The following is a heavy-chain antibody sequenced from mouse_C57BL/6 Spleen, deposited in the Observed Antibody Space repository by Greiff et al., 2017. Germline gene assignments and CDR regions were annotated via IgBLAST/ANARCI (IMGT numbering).Heavy chain of an antibody. CDR3: ARKLFFDY. Sequence: QVQLKQPGAELVKPGASVKLSCKASGYTFTSYWMHWVKQRPGQGLEWIGMIHPNSGSTNYNEKFKSKATLTVDKSSIPAYMQLSSLTSEDSAVYYCARKLFFDYWGQGTTRTVSS. CDR1: GYTFTSYW. J-gene: IGHJ2*01. CDR2: IHPNSGST. V-gene: IGHV1-64*01.